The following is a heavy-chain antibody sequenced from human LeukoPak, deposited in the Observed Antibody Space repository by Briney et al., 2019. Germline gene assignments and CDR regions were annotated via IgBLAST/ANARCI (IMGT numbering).Heavy chain of an antibody. J-gene: IGHJ4*02. CDR1: GFAFDNYW. D-gene: IGHD5-18*01. V-gene: IGHV3-7*01. CDR2: MKQDGSEE. CDR3: ARGLRIQLWTGSDY. Sequence: GGSLRLSCTASGFAFDNYWMTWVRQAPGKGLEWVANMKQDGSEEYYVDSVKGRFTISRDNAKNSLYLQMNSLRAEDTAVYYCARGLRIQLWTGSDYWGQGTLVTVSS.